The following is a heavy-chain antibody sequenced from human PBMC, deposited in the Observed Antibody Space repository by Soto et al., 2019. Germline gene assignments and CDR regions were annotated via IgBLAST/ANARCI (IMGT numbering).Heavy chain of an antibody. CDR1: GGAISGYY. CDR2: IYSSGTT. V-gene: IGHV4-4*07. D-gene: IGHD3-3*01. CDR3: ARGQRFSDRFDP. J-gene: IGHJ5*02. Sequence: AETLSLTCTVTGGAISGYYWTWIRQADGEGLEWIGRIYSSGTTNYTPSLKSRVTISLDASMNYFSLRLSSVTAADTAVYYCARGQRFSDRFDPWGQGTLVTVSS.